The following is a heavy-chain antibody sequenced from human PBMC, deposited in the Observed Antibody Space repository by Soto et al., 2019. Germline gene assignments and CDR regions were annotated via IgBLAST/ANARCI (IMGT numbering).Heavy chain of an antibody. CDR3: ARYQLLRPYFYYGMDV. J-gene: IGHJ6*02. CDR2: ISAYNGNT. CDR1: CYTFTSYG. V-gene: IGHV1-18*01. D-gene: IGHD2-2*01. Sequence: GASVKVSCKASCYTFTSYGISWVRQAPGQGLEWMGWISAYNGNTNYAQKLQGRVTMTTDTSTSTAYMELRSLRSDDTAVYYCARYQLLRPYFYYGMDVWGQGTTVTVSS.